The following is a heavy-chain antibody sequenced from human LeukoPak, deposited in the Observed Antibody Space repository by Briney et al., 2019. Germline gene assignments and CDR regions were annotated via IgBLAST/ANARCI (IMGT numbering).Heavy chain of an antibody. Sequence: PGGSLRLSCAASGFTFSSYSMNWVRQAPGKGLEWVSSISSSSSYIYYADSVKGRFTISRDNAKNSLYLQMNSLRAEDTAVYYCASSVRIGELSYSRGQGTLVTVSS. CDR2: ISSSSSYI. CDR3: ASSVRIGELSYS. D-gene: IGHD3-16*02. CDR1: GFTFSSYS. J-gene: IGHJ4*02. V-gene: IGHV3-21*01.